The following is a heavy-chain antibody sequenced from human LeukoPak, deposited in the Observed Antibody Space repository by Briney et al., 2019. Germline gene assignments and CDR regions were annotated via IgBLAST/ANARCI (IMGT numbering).Heavy chain of an antibody. CDR3: ARDATRGSYFYYGMDV. CDR2: ISSSSSYI. Sequence: GGSLRLSCAASGFTFSSYSMNWVRQAPGKGLEWVSSISSSSSYIYYADSVKGRFTISRDNAQNSLYLQMNSLRAEDTAVYYCARDATRGSYFYYGMDVWGQGTTVTVSS. D-gene: IGHD1-26*01. V-gene: IGHV3-21*01. J-gene: IGHJ6*02. CDR1: GFTFSSYS.